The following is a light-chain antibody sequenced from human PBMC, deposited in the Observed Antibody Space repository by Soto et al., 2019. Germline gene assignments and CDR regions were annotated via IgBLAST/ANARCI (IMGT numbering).Light chain of an antibody. J-gene: IGLJ1*01. CDR2: GNS. V-gene: IGLV1-40*01. Sequence: QSVLTQPPSVSGAPGQRVTISCSGGSSNIGAGYDVNWYRQLPGTAPKLLIYGNSDRPSGVPDRFSGSKSGTSASLAITGLQAEDEAEYFCQSYDRSLRTYVFGTATKLTVL. CDR3: QSYDRSLRTYV. CDR1: SSNIGAGYD.